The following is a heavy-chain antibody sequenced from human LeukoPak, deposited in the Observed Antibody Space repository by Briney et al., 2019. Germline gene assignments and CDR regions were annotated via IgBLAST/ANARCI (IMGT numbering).Heavy chain of an antibody. CDR3: ARETPYDFWSGSPYHYYYYGMDV. Sequence: PGGSLRLSCAASGFTFSSYSMNWVRQAPGKGLEWLAVIWYDVSNKYYADSEKGRFTISRDNSKNTLYLQMNSLRAEDTAVYYCARETPYDFWSGSPYHYYYYGMDVWGQGTTVTVSS. J-gene: IGHJ6*02. CDR1: GFTFSSYS. D-gene: IGHD3-3*01. CDR2: IWYDVSNK. V-gene: IGHV3-33*08.